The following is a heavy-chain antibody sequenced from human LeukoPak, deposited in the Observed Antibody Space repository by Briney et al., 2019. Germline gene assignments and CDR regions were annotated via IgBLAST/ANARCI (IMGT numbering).Heavy chain of an antibody. Sequence: ASVKVSFKASGYTFTSYDINWVRQATGQGLEWMGWMNPNSGNTGYAQKFQGRVTMTRNTSISTAYMELSSLRSEDTAVYYCARALTFRPSIAAIWGQGTLVTVSS. CDR1: GYTFTSYD. CDR2: MNPNSGNT. J-gene: IGHJ4*02. CDR3: ARALTFRPSIAAI. D-gene: IGHD6-6*01. V-gene: IGHV1-8*01.